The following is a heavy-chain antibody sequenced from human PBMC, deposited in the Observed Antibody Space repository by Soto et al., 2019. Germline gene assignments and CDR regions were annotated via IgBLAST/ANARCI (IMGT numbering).Heavy chain of an antibody. CDR2: ILFDGSNK. V-gene: IGHV3-33*01. CDR3: ARETYYYYMDV. CDR1: GFPFSSYA. J-gene: IGHJ6*03. Sequence: LRLSCAASGFPFSSYAMHWVRQAPGKGLEWVAVILFDGSNKYYADSVKGRFTISRDNSKNTLYLQMNSLRAEDTAVYYCARETYYYYMDVWGKGTTVTVSS.